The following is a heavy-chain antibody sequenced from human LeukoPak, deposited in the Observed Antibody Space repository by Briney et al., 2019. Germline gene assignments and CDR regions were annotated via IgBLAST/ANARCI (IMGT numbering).Heavy chain of an antibody. CDR3: ASPYSSSYYFDY. V-gene: IGHV4-39*01. CDR2: IYYSGST. CDR1: GGSISSSSYY. D-gene: IGHD6-6*01. Sequence: PSETLSLTCTVSGGSISSSSYYWGWIRQPPGKGLEWIGSIYYSGSTYYNPSLKSRVTISLDTSKNQFSLKLSSVTAADTAVYYCASPYSSSYYFDYSGQGTLVTVSS. J-gene: IGHJ4*02.